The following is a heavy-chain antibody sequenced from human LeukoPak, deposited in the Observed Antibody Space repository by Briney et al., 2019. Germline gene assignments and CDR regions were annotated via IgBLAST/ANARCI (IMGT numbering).Heavy chain of an antibody. J-gene: IGHJ5*02. D-gene: IGHD6-13*01. CDR2: IYWDDDR. CDR3: AHSLFGIAAAADWFDP. CDR1: GFSLRTSGVG. V-gene: IGHV2-5*02. Sequence: SGPTLVNPTQTLTLTCTFSGFSLRTSGVGVGWIRQPPGKAPEWLALIYWDDDRRYSPSLKSRLTITKDTSKNQVVLTMTNMDPVDTATYYCAHSLFGIAAAADWFDPWGQGTLVTVSS.